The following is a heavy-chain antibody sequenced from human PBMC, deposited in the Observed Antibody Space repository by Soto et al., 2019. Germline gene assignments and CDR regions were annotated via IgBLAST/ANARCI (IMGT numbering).Heavy chain of an antibody. D-gene: IGHD2-15*01. J-gene: IGHJ4*02. CDR3: ARHYCSGGSCPFDY. V-gene: IGHV4-34*01. CDR1: GGSFSGYY. Sequence: SETLSLTCAVYGGSFSGYYWSWIRQPPGKGLEWIGEINHSGNTNQNPSLKSRVTMSVDTSKNQFSLKLKSVTAADTAVYYCARHYCSGGSCPFDYWGQGTLVTVSS. CDR2: INHSGNT.